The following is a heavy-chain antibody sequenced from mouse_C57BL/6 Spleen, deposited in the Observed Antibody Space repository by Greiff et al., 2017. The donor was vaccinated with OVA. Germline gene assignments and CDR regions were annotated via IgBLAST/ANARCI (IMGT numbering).Heavy chain of an antibody. V-gene: IGHV5-16*01. CDR1: GFTFSDYY. Sequence: EVNVVESEGGLVQPGSSMKLSCTASGFTFSDYYMAWVRQVPEKGLEWVANINYDGSSTYYLDSLKSRFIISRDNAKNILYLQMSSLKSEDTATYYCARETPYAMDYWGQGTSVTVSS. J-gene: IGHJ4*01. CDR2: INYDGSST. CDR3: ARETPYAMDY.